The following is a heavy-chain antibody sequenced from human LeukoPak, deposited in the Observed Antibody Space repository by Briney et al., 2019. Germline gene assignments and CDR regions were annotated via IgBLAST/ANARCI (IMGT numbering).Heavy chain of an antibody. CDR3: ARVVGATTQNWFDP. CDR1: GYTFTSYA. D-gene: IGHD1-26*01. CDR2: INAGNGNT. J-gene: IGHJ5*02. V-gene: IGHV1-3*01. Sequence: ASVKVSCKASGYTFTSYAMHWVRQAPGRRLEWMGWINAGNGNTKYSQKFQGRVTITRDTSASTAYMELSSLRSEDTAVYYCARVVGATTQNWFDPWGQGTLVTVSS.